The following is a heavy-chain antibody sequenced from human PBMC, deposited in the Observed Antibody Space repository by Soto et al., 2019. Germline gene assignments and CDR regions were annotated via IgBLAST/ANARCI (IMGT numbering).Heavy chain of an antibody. J-gene: IGHJ4*02. Sequence: EASVKVSCKASGLVFSNSAFNWVRQAPGQGLEWVGGIIPMVGVTHSAQKLQDRVTLSADTSTSTAFLELSGLTSEDTGVYYCAKALWGQYCRGGYCSVEFDFWGPGTLVTVSS. V-gene: IGHV1-69*10. CDR3: AKALWGQYCRGGYCSVEFDF. D-gene: IGHD2-15*01. CDR2: IIPMVGVT. CDR1: GLVFSNSA.